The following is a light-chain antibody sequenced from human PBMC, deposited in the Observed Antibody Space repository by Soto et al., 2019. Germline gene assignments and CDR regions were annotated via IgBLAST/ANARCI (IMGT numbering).Light chain of an antibody. Sequence: QSVLTQPASVSGSPGQSITISCTGTSSDVGGYNYVSWFQQHPGKAPKLIIYDVSNRPSGVSNRFSGSKSGNTASLTISGLQAEDEADYYCSSYTTSTTPHVIFGGGTKLTVL. CDR3: SSYTTSTTPHVI. CDR1: SSDVGGYNY. CDR2: DVS. V-gene: IGLV2-14*01. J-gene: IGLJ2*01.